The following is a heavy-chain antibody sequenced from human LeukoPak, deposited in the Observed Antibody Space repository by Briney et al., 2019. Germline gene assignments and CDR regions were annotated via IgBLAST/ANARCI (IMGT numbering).Heavy chain of an antibody. V-gene: IGHV2-5*01. Sequence: SGPTLVNPPQTLTLTCTFSGFALSHSGVAVGWIRQPPGKAPEWLALIYGNDDVRYSPSLQSRLTITKDTSKNQVVLTMTDMDPVDTATYYCSHRQNSDYGYWGQGTLVTVSS. CDR3: SHRQNSDYGY. CDR2: IYGNDDV. J-gene: IGHJ4*02. CDR1: GFALSHSGVA. D-gene: IGHD4-17*01.